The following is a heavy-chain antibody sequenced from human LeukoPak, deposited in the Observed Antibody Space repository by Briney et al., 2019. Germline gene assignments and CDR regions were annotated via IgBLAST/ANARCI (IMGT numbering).Heavy chain of an antibody. CDR1: GFTFDDYG. CDR2: INWNGDST. CDR3: ARERGYYDSSGYHDY. D-gene: IGHD3-22*01. J-gene: IGHJ4*02. V-gene: IGHV3-20*04. Sequence: TGGSLRLSCAASGFTFDDYGMSWVRQAPGKGLEWVSGINWNGDSTGYADSVKGRFTISRDNAKNSLYLQMNSLRAEDTAVYYCARERGYYDSSGYHDYWGQGTLVTVSS.